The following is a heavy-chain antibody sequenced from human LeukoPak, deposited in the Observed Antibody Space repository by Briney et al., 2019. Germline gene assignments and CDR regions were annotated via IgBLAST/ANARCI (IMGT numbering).Heavy chain of an antibody. Sequence: SETLSLTCTVSGGSISSYYWSWIRQPPGKGLEWIGYIYYSGSTNYNPSLESRVTISVDTSKNQFSLKLSSVTAADTAVYYCAGGTYYDFWSGYPPGGYWGQGTLVTVSS. CDR1: GGSISSYY. D-gene: IGHD3-3*01. CDR3: AGGTYYDFWSGYPPGGY. J-gene: IGHJ4*02. CDR2: IYYSGST. V-gene: IGHV4-59*01.